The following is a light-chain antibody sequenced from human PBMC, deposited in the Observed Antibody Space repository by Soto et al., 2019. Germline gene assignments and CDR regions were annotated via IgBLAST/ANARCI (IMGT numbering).Light chain of an antibody. J-gene: IGKJ5*01. CDR3: QHYSNWPS. V-gene: IGKV3-11*01. CDR2: DAS. Sequence: EIVLTQSPATLSLSPGERATLSCRASQSVSNYLAWYQQKPRQAPRLLIYDASNRATGIPARYSGSGSGTDFTLTISSLEPEDFAVYYCQHYSNWPSFGQGTRLEI. CDR1: QSVSNY.